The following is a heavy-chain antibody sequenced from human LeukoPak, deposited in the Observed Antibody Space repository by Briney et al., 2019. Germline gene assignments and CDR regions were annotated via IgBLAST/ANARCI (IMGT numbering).Heavy chain of an antibody. Sequence: SETLSLTCTVSGCCVSKRRYYRRWIRQPPGKGLEWIGYIYYSGSTNYNPSLKSRVTISVDTSKNQFSLKLSSVTAADSAVYYCARDVDYYDSSGGGAYNWFDPWGQGTLVTVSS. J-gene: IGHJ5*02. CDR3: ARDVDYYDSSGGGAYNWFDP. CDR2: IYYSGST. V-gene: IGHV4-61*01. CDR1: GCCVSKRRYY. D-gene: IGHD3-22*01.